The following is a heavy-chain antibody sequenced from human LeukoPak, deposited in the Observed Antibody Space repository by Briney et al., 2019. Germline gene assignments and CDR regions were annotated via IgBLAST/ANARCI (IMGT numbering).Heavy chain of an antibody. J-gene: IGHJ4*02. V-gene: IGHV4-34*01. CDR1: GGSLSGYY. D-gene: IGHD3-22*01. CDR3: ARVPHYYYDSSGYHIDY. CDR2: INHSGST. Sequence: PSETLSLTCAVYGGSLSGYYWSWIRQPPGKGLEWIGEINHSGSTNYNPSLKSRVTISVDTSKNQFSLKLSSVTAADTAVYYCARVPHYYYDSSGYHIDYWGQGTLVTVSS.